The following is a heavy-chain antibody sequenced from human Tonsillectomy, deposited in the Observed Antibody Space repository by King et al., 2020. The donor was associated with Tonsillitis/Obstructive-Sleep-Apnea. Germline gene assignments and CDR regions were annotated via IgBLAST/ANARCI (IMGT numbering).Heavy chain of an antibody. CDR2: ISSSSSTR. Sequence: VQLVESGGGLVQPGGSLRLSCAASGFTVSNYSMNWVRQAPGKGLEWVSYISSSSSTRYYADSVKGRFTISRDNAKNSLYLQMNSLRDEDTAVYYCARVNVAVAEIYFDYWGQGTLVTVSS. J-gene: IGHJ4*02. CDR3: ARVNVAVAEIYFDY. V-gene: IGHV3-48*02. CDR1: GFTVSNYS. D-gene: IGHD6-19*01.